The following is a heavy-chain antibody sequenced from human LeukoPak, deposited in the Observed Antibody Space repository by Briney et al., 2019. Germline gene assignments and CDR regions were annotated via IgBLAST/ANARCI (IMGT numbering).Heavy chain of an antibody. CDR1: GGSISSSSYS. Sequence: QSSETLSLTCTVSGGSISSSSYSWGWIRQPPGKGLEWIGSIYYSGSTYYNPSLKSRVTISVDTSKNQFSLKLSSVTAADTAVYYCARLPFSPLFTYPTYYFDYWGQGTLVTVSS. J-gene: IGHJ4*02. V-gene: IGHV4-39*01. CDR3: ARLPFSPLFTYPTYYFDY. CDR2: IYYSGST. D-gene: IGHD2/OR15-2a*01.